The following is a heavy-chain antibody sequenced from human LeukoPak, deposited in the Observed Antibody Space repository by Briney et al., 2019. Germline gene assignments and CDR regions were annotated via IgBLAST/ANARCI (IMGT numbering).Heavy chain of an antibody. Sequence: LSGGSLRLSCAASGFSFSTHWMTWVRQAPGKGLEWVAIIKPDGSEKYYVDSVKGRFTISRDNAENSLFLQMNGLRPEDTAVFYCARGQYTDGLSYWGQGTLVTVSS. V-gene: IGHV3-7*03. CDR2: IKPDGSEK. CDR1: GFSFSTHW. D-gene: IGHD5-24*01. CDR3: ARGQYTDGLSY. J-gene: IGHJ4*02.